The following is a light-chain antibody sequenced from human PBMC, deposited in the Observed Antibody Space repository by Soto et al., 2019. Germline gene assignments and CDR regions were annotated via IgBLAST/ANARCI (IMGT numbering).Light chain of an antibody. V-gene: IGKV1-27*01. Sequence: DIQMTQSPTSLSASVGDRVTITCRASQGIRNYVAWYQQIPGKAPKLLIYAASTLQSGVPSRFSGSGAGTDFTPTINGLQPEDVATYSCQKYSSVPVFGPGTKVEIK. J-gene: IGKJ3*01. CDR2: AAS. CDR1: QGIRNY. CDR3: QKYSSVPV.